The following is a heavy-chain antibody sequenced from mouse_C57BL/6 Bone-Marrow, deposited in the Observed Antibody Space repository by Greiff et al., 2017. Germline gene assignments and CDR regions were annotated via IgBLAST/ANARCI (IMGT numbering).Heavy chain of an antibody. Sequence: QVQLQQPGAELVKPGASVKMSCKASGYTFTSYWITWVKQRPGQGLEWIGDIYPGSGSTNYNEKFKSKATLTVDTSSTTAYMQLISLTSEASAVYSWARSCARNEWYFDVWGKGTTVTVSS. J-gene: IGHJ1*03. CDR3: ARSCARNEWYFDV. V-gene: IGHV1-55*01. CDR2: IYPGSGST. D-gene: IGHD3-3*01. CDR1: GYTFTSYW.